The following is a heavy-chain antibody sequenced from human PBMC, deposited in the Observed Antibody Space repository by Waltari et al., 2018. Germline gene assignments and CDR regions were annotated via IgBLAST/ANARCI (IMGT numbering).Heavy chain of an antibody. Sequence: QLQLQESGPGLVKPSETLSLTCTVSGGSISSSSYYWGWIRQPPGKGLEWIGSIYYSGSTYYNPSLKSRVTISVDTSKNQCSLKLSSVTAADTAVYYCARDWYSSSIREIRFDYWGQGTLVTVSS. J-gene: IGHJ4*02. D-gene: IGHD6-6*01. V-gene: IGHV4-39*07. CDR1: GGSISSSSYY. CDR2: IYYSGST. CDR3: ARDWYSSSIREIRFDY.